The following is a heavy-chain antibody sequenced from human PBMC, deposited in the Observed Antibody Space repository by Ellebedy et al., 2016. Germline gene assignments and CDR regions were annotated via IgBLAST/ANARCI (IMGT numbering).Heavy chain of an antibody. CDR1: GFTFSSYA. CDR3: ARAGPLDYGSGSYDLKYYYYGMDV. J-gene: IGHJ6*02. V-gene: IGHV3-30*04. D-gene: IGHD3-10*01. Sequence: GESLKISXAASGFTFSSYAMHWVRQAPGKGLEWVAVISYDGSNKYYADSVKGRFTISRDNSKNTLYLQMNSLRAEDTAVYYCARAGPLDYGSGSYDLKYYYYGMDVWGQGTTVTVSS. CDR2: ISYDGSNK.